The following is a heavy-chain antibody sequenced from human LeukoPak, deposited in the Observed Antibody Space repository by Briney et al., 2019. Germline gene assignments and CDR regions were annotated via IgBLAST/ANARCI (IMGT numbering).Heavy chain of an antibody. D-gene: IGHD6-19*01. CDR1: GFTFISYW. CDR2: IKQDGSEK. J-gene: IGHJ4*02. Sequence: GGPLRLSCAASGFTFISYWMSWVRQAPGKGREGGANIKQDGSEKYYVDSVKGRFTISRDNAKNSLYLQMNSLRAEDTAVYYCARELTYSSGWQDYWGQGTLVTVSS. V-gene: IGHV3-7*01. CDR3: ARELTYSSGWQDY.